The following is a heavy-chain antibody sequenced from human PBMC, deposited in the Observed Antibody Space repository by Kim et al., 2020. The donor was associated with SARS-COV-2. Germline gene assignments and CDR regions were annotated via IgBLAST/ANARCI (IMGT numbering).Heavy chain of an antibody. CDR3: ARLRTGTRAAFDI. V-gene: IGHV4-59*08. Sequence: YHPSLKSRVTTSVDTSKNQFSLKLSSVTAADTAVYYCARLRTGTRAAFDIWGQGTMISVSS. D-gene: IGHD1-7*01. J-gene: IGHJ3*02.